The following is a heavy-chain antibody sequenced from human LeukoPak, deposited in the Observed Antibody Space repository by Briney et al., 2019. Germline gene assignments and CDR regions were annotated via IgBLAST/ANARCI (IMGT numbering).Heavy chain of an antibody. Sequence: GGSLRLSCASSGLSFRIYSMSWFRQAAGKGLEWVSSMSGGSVTSYYADSVKGRFTVSRDDSKNTLYLQMNSLRAEDTAVYYCARDYVYDSRGYSTDWGQGTLVTVSS. V-gene: IGHV3-23*01. CDR2: MSGGSVTS. D-gene: IGHD3-22*01. J-gene: IGHJ4*02. CDR3: ARDYVYDSRGYSTD. CDR1: GLSFRIYS.